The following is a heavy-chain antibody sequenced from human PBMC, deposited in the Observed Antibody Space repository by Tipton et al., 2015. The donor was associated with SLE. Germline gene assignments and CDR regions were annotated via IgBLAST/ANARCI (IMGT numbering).Heavy chain of an antibody. CDR2: IIPIFGTA. J-gene: IGHJ5*02. CDR1: GGTFSSYA. V-gene: IGHV1-69*05. CDR3: ARDHPPADNWNYGGWFDP. D-gene: IGHD1-7*01. Sequence: QLVQSGAEVKKPGSSVKVSCKASGGTFSSYAISWVRQAPGQGLEWMGGIIPIFGTASYAQKFQGRVTITTDESTSTAYMELSSLRSEDTAVYYCARDHPPADNWNYGGWFDPWGQGTLVTVSS.